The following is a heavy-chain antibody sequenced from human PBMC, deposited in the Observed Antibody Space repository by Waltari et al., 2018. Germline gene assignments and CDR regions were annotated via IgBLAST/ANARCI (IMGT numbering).Heavy chain of an antibody. CDR1: GGSFSGYY. Sequence: QVQLQQWGAGLLKPSETLSLTCAVYGGSFSGYYWSWIRQPPGKGLEWIGEINHSGSTNYNPSLKSRVTTSVDTSKNQFSLKLSSVTAADTAVYYCARGLSHPSAVPAAIRWFDPWGQGTLVTVSS. J-gene: IGHJ5*02. CDR2: INHSGST. CDR3: ARGLSHPSAVPAAIRWFDP. D-gene: IGHD2-2*02. V-gene: IGHV4-34*01.